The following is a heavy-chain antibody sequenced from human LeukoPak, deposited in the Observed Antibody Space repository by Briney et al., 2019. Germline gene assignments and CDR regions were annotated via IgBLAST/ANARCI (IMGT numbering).Heavy chain of an antibody. CDR1: GGSLSNYY. D-gene: IGHD4-23*01. CDR3: ARELGATVVNYGMDV. Sequence: KPSETLSLTCTVSGGSLSNYYWSWIRQPPGKGLEWIGYIHYSGRTNYNPSLKSRVTISVDTSKNQRSLKLTSMTAADTAVYYCARELGATVVNYGMDVWGQGTTVTVSS. CDR2: IHYSGRT. J-gene: IGHJ6*02. V-gene: IGHV4-59*01.